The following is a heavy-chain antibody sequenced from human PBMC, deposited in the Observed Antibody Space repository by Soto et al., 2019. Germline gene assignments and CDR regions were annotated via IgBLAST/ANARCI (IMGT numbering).Heavy chain of an antibody. CDR1: GFTFSSYA. V-gene: IGHV3-30*04. J-gene: IGHJ6*02. Sequence: GGSLRLSCAASGFTFSSYAMHWVRQAPGKGLEWVAVIAYDGNDKYYADSVKGRFTISRDNSKNTLYLQMNSLRAEDTAVYYCAKGSYFPIGYYYGMDVWGQGTTVTVSS. CDR3: AKGSYFPIGYYYGMDV. D-gene: IGHD2-21*01. CDR2: IAYDGNDK.